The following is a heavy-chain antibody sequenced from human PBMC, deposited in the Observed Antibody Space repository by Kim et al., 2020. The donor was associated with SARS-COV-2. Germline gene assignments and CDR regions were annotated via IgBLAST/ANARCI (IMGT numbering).Heavy chain of an antibody. D-gene: IGHD6-13*01. CDR2: INHSGST. J-gene: IGHJ4*02. V-gene: IGHV4-34*01. CDR3: ARGGIAAAGRAVAY. Sequence: SETLSLTCAVYGGSFSGYYWSWIRQPPGKGLEWIGEINHSGSTNYNPSLKSRVTISVDTSKNQFSLKLSSVTAADTAVYYCARGGIAAAGRAVAYWGQGT. CDR1: GGSFSGYY.